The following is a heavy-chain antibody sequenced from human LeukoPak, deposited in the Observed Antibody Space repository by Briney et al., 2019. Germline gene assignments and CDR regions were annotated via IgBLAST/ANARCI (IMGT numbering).Heavy chain of an antibody. CDR1: GFTFSGSA. Sequence: GGSLRLSCAASGFTFSGSAMHWVRQASGKGLERVGRIRSKANSYATAYGASVKGRFTISRDDSKNTAYLQMNSLRAEDTALYYCARVRDYDILTGPLETGMGAFDIWGQGTMVTVSS. V-gene: IGHV3-73*01. D-gene: IGHD3-9*01. J-gene: IGHJ3*02. CDR3: ARVRDYDILTGPLETGMGAFDI. CDR2: IRSKANSYAT.